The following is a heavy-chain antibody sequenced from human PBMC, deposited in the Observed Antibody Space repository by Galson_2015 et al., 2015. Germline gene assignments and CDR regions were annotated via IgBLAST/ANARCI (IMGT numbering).Heavy chain of an antibody. Sequence: LSLTCTVSGGSIRSYYWSWIRQPPGKGLAWIGYIYYSGSTNYNPSLKSRVTISVDTSKNQFSLKLSSVTAADTAVYYCARWDYPWDSSGYYYGFGAFDIWGQGTMVTVSS. CDR1: GGSIRSYY. J-gene: IGHJ3*02. CDR3: ARWDYPWDSSGYYYGFGAFDI. V-gene: IGHV4-59*01. D-gene: IGHD3-22*01. CDR2: IYYSGST.